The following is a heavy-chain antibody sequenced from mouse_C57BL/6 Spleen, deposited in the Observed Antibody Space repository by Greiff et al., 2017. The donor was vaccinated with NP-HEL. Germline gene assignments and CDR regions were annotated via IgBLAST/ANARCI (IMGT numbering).Heavy chain of an antibody. CDR1: GYTFTSYW. Sequence: VQLQQPGAELVKPGASVKMSCKASGYTFTSYWITWVKQRPGQGLEWIGDIYPGSGSTNYNEKFKSKATLTVDTSSSTAYMQLSSLTSEDSAVYYCARCYYGSSQFAYWGQGTLVTVSA. D-gene: IGHD1-1*01. CDR2: IYPGSGST. J-gene: IGHJ3*01. CDR3: ARCYYGSSQFAY. V-gene: IGHV1-55*01.